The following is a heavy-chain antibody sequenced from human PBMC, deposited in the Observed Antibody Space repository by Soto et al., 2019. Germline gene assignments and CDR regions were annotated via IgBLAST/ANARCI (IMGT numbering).Heavy chain of an antibody. V-gene: IGHV3-13*01. CDR1: GFTFSSYD. D-gene: IGHD3-10*01. CDR3: ARGKGSGSYRWNWFDP. Sequence: ESGGGLVQPGGSLRLSCAASGFTFSSYDMHWVRQATGKGLEWVSAIGTAGDTYYPGSVKGRFTISRENAKNSLYLQMNSLRAGDTAVYYCARGKGSGSYRWNWFDPWGQGTLVTVSS. J-gene: IGHJ5*02. CDR2: IGTAGDT.